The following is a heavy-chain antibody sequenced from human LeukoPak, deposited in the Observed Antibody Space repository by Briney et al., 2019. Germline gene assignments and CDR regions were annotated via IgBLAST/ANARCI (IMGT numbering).Heavy chain of an antibody. CDR2: IIPLVEEG. V-gene: IGHV1-69*04. Sequence: GASVKVSCKASGGSFDRYGISWVRQAPGQGLEWMGRIIPLVEEGKYSQKFQDRVTMSAGRFTSAAYMELSRLRPEDTAVYFCARDMSPPGVLVTADYGLDVWGQGTTVTVSS. J-gene: IGHJ6*02. CDR1: GGSFDRYG. CDR3: ARDMSPPGVLVTADYGLDV. D-gene: IGHD2-21*02.